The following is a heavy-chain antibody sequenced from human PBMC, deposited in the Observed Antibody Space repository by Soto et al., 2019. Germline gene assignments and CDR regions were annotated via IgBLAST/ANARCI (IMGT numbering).Heavy chain of an antibody. CDR2: ISGSGGST. Sequence: GGSLRLSCAASGFTFSSYAMSWVRQAPGKGLEWVSAISGSGGSTYYADSVKGRFTISRDNSKNTLYLQMNSLRAEDTAVYYCAKDVLRFLEWLYDAFDIWGQGTMVTVSS. D-gene: IGHD3-3*01. CDR1: GFTFSSYA. J-gene: IGHJ3*02. CDR3: AKDVLRFLEWLYDAFDI. V-gene: IGHV3-23*01.